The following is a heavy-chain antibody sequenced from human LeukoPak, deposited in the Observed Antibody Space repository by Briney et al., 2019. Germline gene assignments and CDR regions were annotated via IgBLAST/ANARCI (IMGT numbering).Heavy chain of an antibody. D-gene: IGHD1/OR15-1a*01. Sequence: ASVKVSCKASGYTFTSYYIHWVRQAPGQGLEWMGWINPNSGGTNYVQKFEGRVTMTRDTSINTVYMEMSRLTSDDTAIYFCARDGTRMFDSGEGWFDPWGQGTLVTVSS. CDR2: INPNSGGT. V-gene: IGHV1-2*02. CDR1: GYTFTSYY. J-gene: IGHJ5*02. CDR3: ARDGTRMFDSGEGWFDP.